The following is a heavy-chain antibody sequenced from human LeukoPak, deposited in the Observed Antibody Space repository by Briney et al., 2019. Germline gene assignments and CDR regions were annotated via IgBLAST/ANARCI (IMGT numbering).Heavy chain of an antibody. CDR1: GFTFSDYY. D-gene: IGHD1-26*01. CDR2: ISNSGLTI. V-gene: IGHV3-11*04. CDR3: AKGRGWEASYYYYYMDV. Sequence: PGGSLRLSCAASGFTFSDYYMSWIRQAPGKGLEWVSYISNSGLTIHYTDSVEGRFSISRDNARNSLFLQMNSLRAEDTAVYYCAKGRGWEASYYYYYMDVWGKGTTVTISS. J-gene: IGHJ6*03.